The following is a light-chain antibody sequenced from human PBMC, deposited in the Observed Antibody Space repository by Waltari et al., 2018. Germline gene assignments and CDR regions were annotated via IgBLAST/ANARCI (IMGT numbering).Light chain of an antibody. CDR3: QQSYSHART. V-gene: IGKV1-39*01. CDR1: QSISSY. J-gene: IGKJ1*01. CDR2: AAS. Sequence: DIHMTQSPSSLSTSVGDRVTITCRASQSISSYLNWYQQKPGKAPKLLIYAASSLQSGVPSRFSGSGSGREFTLIISSLQPEECATYYCQQSYSHARTFGQGTKVEIK.